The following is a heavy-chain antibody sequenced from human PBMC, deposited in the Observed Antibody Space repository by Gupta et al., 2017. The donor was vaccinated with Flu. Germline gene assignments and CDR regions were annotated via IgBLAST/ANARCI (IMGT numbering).Heavy chain of an antibody. J-gene: IGHJ3*02. V-gene: IGHV1-8*01. CDR2: MNPNSGNT. D-gene: IGHD6-19*01. CDR1: GYTFTSYD. Sequence: QVQLVQSGAEVKKPGASVKVSCKASGYTFTSYDINWVRQATGQGLEWMGWMNPNSGNTGYAQKFQGRVTMTRNTSISTAYMELSSLRSEDTAVYYCWSVPSAVAGTGDAFDIWGQGTMVTVSS. CDR3: WSVPSAVAGTGDAFDI.